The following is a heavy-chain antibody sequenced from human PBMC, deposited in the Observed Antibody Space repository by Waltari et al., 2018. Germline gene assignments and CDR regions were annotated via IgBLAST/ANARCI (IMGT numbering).Heavy chain of an antibody. J-gene: IGHJ4*02. CDR1: GLTFSSYA. Sequence: EVQLLESGGGLVQPGGSLRLSCAASGLTFSSYAMSWVRQAPGKGLEWVSAISGSGGSTYYADSVKGRFTISRDNSKNTLYLQMNSLRAEDTAVYYCAKGIAVAPRGGCDYWGQGTLVTVSS. D-gene: IGHD6-19*01. V-gene: IGHV3-23*01. CDR3: AKGIAVAPRGGCDY. CDR2: ISGSGGST.